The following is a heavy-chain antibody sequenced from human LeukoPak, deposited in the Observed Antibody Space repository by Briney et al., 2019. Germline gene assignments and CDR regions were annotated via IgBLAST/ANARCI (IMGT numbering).Heavy chain of an antibody. Sequence: DPSPSLSLTCTVSGRSISSSSYGWGWIRQPPWKGLEWTVRVYSSATTYYNTSLTTRLTISVDTSKNQFSLKLSSVTAADTAICYCARGGYYGSGNDFRFDPWGQGTLVTVSS. CDR3: ARGGYYGSGNDFRFDP. D-gene: IGHD3-10*01. J-gene: IGHJ5*02. V-gene: IGHV4-39*07. CDR2: VYSSATT. CDR1: GRSISSSSYG.